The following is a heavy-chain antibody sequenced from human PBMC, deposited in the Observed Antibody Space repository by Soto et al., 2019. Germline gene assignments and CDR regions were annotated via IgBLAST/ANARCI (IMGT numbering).Heavy chain of an antibody. CDR3: AMPAASYYDYVWGSYRWNPFDY. Sequence: SVKVSCKXSGGTFSSYAISWVRQAPGQGLEWMGGIIPIFGTANYAQKFQGRVTITADKSTSTAYMELSSLRSEDTAVYYCAMPAASYYDYVWGSYRWNPFDYWGQGTLVTVSS. CDR2: IIPIFGTA. V-gene: IGHV1-69*06. D-gene: IGHD3-16*02. J-gene: IGHJ4*02. CDR1: GGTFSSYA.